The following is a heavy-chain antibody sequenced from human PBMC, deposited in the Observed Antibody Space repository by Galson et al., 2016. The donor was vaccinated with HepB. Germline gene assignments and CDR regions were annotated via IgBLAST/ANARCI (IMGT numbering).Heavy chain of an antibody. J-gene: IGHJ4*02. CDR1: GFTFSSYG. Sequence: SLRLSCAASGFTFSSYGMHWVRQAPGKGLEWVAVIWYDGSNKYYADSVKGRFTIPRDNSKNTLYLQMSSLRAEDTAVYYCASWAKIGFDDYWGQGTLVTVSS. CDR2: IWYDGSNK. D-gene: IGHD3-16*01. V-gene: IGHV3-33*01. CDR3: ASWAKIGFDDY.